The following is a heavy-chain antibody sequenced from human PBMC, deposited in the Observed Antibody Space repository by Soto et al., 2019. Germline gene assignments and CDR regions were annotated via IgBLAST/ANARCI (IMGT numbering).Heavy chain of an antibody. J-gene: IGHJ4*02. V-gene: IGHV1-69*01. Sequence: QVQLVQSGDEVKKPGSSVKVSCKASGGTFSSYAISWVRQAPGQGLEWRGGIIPIFGRANYAQKFQGRVTITADESTSTAYMELSSLRSEDTSVYYCAREGASGSHIVYWGQGTLVTVSS. CDR1: GGTFSSYA. CDR2: IIPIFGRA. CDR3: AREGASGSHIVY. D-gene: IGHD3-22*01.